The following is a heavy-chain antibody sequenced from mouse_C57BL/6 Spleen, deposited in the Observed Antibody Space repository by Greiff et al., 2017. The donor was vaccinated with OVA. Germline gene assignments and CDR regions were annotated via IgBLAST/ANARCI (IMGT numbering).Heavy chain of an antibody. Sequence: EVQGVESGGGLVKPGGSLKLSCAASGFTFSSYAMSWVRQTPEKRLEWVATISDGGSYTYYPDNVKGRFTISRDNAKNNLYLQMSHLKSEDTAMYYCARDRGYSNYAFVDWCQGTTLTVFS. J-gene: IGHJ2*01. CDR3: ARDRGYSNYAFVD. V-gene: IGHV5-4*01. D-gene: IGHD2-5*01. CDR1: GFTFSSYA. CDR2: ISDGGSYT.